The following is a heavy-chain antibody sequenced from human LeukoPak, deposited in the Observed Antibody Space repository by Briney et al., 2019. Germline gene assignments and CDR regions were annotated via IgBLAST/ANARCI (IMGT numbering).Heavy chain of an antibody. CDR1: GFTFSSYG. CDR3: AKDSRGRSEMTLVATTFDY. CDR2: ISYDGSNK. J-gene: IGHJ4*02. Sequence: PGGSLRLSCAAYGFTFSSYGMHWVRQAPGKGLEWVALISYDGSNKYYADSVKGRFTISRDNSKNTLYLQMNSLRAEDTAVYYCAKDSRGRSEMTLVATTFDYWGQGTLVTVSS. V-gene: IGHV3-30*18. D-gene: IGHD5-12*01.